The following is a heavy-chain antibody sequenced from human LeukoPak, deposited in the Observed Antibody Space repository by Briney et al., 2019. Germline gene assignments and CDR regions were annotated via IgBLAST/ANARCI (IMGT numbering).Heavy chain of an antibody. J-gene: IGHJ5*02. Sequence: PGGSLRLSCAASGFTFSSYSMNWVRQAPGKGLEWVASISSSSSYIYYADSVQGRFTISRDNAKNSLYLQMNRLRAEDTAVYYCARERAAAAIDWFDPWGQGTLVTVSS. V-gene: IGHV3-21*01. CDR2: ISSSSSYI. CDR1: GFTFSSYS. D-gene: IGHD2-2*01. CDR3: ARERAAAAIDWFDP.